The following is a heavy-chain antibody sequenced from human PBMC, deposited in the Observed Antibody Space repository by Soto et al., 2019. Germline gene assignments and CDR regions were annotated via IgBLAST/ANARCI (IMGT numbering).Heavy chain of an antibody. CDR1: GYGFTGYY. CDR2: INPNSGGT. Sequence: QVQLVQSGAEVKKPGASVKVSCKASGYGFTGYYLHWVRQAPGQGLEWMGWINPNSGGTNYAQKVQGRVTMTRDTSINTAYMELSRLRSDDTAVYYCARPSFGSGTYFKPGAFDIWGQGTMVTVS. D-gene: IGHD3-10*01. J-gene: IGHJ3*02. V-gene: IGHV1-2*02. CDR3: ARPSFGSGTYFKPGAFDI.